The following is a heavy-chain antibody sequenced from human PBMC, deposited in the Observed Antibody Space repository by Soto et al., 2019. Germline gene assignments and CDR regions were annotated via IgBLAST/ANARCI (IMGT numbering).Heavy chain of an antibody. D-gene: IGHD2-21*02. Sequence: QVQLVESGGGVVQPGRSLRLSCAASGFTFSSYGMHWVRQAPGKGLEWVAVISYDGSNKYYADSVKGRFTISRDNSKNTLYLQMHSLRAEDTAVYYCAKGDVVVTAIGAFDIWGQGTMVTVSS. CDR3: AKGDVVVTAIGAFDI. J-gene: IGHJ3*02. CDR1: GFTFSSYG. V-gene: IGHV3-30*18. CDR2: ISYDGSNK.